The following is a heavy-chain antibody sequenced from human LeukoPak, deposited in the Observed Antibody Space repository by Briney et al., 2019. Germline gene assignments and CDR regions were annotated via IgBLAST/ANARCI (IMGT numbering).Heavy chain of an antibody. D-gene: IGHD3-3*01. CDR1: GFTFSSYA. CDR3: AKGQAYYDFWSGYPTYYYYMDV. J-gene: IGHJ6*03. Sequence: GGSLRLSCAASGFTFSSYAMSWVRQAPGKGLEWVSAISGSGGSTYYADSVKGRFTISRDNSKNTLYLQMNSLRAEDTAVYYCAKGQAYYDFWSGYPTYYYYMDVWGKGTTVTVSS. V-gene: IGHV3-23*01. CDR2: ISGSGGST.